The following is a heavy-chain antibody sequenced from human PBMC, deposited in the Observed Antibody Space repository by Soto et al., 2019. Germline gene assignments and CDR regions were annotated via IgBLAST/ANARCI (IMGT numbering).Heavy chain of an antibody. V-gene: IGHV1-46*01. CDR2: INPSGGST. J-gene: IGHJ4*02. Sequence: ASVKVSCKASGYTFTSYYMHWVRQAPGQGLEWMGIINPSGGSTSYAQKFQGRVTMTRDTSTSTVYMELSSLRSEDTAVYYCARGVSVVRGVITNFDYWGQGTLVTVSS. CDR3: ARGVSVVRGVITNFDY. CDR1: GYTFTSYY. D-gene: IGHD3-10*01.